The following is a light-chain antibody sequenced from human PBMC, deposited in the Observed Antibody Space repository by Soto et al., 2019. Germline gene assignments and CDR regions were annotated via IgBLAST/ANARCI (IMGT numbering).Light chain of an antibody. CDR2: GAS. CDR3: LQDYNYPFT. J-gene: IGKJ2*01. Sequence: SVGDRVTITCRASQDIRKDLAWYQQKPGKAPQILIYGASTLQTGVASRFSGSGSATDFTLTISSLQPEDSAAYYCLQDYNYPFTFGQGTKVDNK. CDR1: QDIRKD. V-gene: IGKV1-6*01.